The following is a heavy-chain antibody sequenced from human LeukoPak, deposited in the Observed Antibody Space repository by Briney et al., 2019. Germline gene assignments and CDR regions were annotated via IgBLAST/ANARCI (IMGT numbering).Heavy chain of an antibody. V-gene: IGHV3-74*01. J-gene: IGHJ4*02. CDR3: ARDRYAYDY. D-gene: IGHD5-12*01. Sequence: GGSLRLSCAASGFTLSNHWMHWVRQAPGKGLVWVSRISGDEIWTSYADSVKGRFIISRDNAKDTLYLQMNSLRAEDTAVYYCARDRYAYDYWGQGTLVTVSS. CDR2: ISGDEIWT. CDR1: GFTLSNHW.